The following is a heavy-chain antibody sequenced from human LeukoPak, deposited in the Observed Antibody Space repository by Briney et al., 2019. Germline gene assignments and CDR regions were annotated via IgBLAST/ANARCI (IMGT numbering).Heavy chain of an antibody. CDR2: ISWNSGSI. V-gene: IGHV3-9*01. CDR3: AKETRGAFDI. D-gene: IGHD1-14*01. J-gene: IGHJ3*02. CDR1: GFTFSSSA. Sequence: GGSLRLSCAASGFTFSSSAMSWVRQVPGKGLEWVSGISWNSGSIGYADSVKGRFTISRDNAKNSLYLQMNSLRAEDTALYYCAKETRGAFDIWGQGTMVTVSS.